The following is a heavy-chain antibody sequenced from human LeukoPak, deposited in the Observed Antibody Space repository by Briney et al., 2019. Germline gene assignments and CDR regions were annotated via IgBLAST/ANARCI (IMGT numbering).Heavy chain of an antibody. CDR3: ARDWELRL. CDR1: GFTVRSNY. V-gene: IGHV3-53*01. Sequence: AGGSLRLSCAASGFTVRSNYMSWVRQAPGKGLEWVSVIYTGGYTYYADSVKGRFTISRDNSKSTLYLQMNSLRVEDTAVYYCARDWELRLWGQGTLVTVSS. CDR2: IYTGGYT. J-gene: IGHJ1*01. D-gene: IGHD1-26*01.